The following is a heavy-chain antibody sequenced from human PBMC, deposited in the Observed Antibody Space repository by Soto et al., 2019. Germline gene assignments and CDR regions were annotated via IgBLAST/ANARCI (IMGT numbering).Heavy chain of an antibody. CDR1: GYTFTSYA. Sequence: QVQLVQSGAEVKKPGASVKVSCKASGYTFTSYAMHWVRQAPGQRLEWMGWINAGNGNTKYSQKFQGRVTITRDTSASTAYMELSSLRSEDTALYYCARVNGWYVYVDYWGQGTLVTVSS. CDR3: ARVNGWYVYVDY. D-gene: IGHD6-19*01. V-gene: IGHV1-3*01. CDR2: INAGNGNT. J-gene: IGHJ4*02.